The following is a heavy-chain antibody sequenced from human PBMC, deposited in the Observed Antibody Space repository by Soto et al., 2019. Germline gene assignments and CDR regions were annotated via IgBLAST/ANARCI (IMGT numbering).Heavy chain of an antibody. Sequence: PGESLKISCKGSGYSFTSYWIGWVRQMPGKGLEWMGIIYPGDSDTRYSPSFQGQVTISADKSISTAYLQWSSLKAPDTAMYYCARPSGTLFHYYGMDVWGQGTTVTVSS. CDR2: IYPGDSDT. V-gene: IGHV5-51*01. J-gene: IGHJ6*02. D-gene: IGHD6-13*01. CDR1: GYSFTSYW. CDR3: ARPSGTLFHYYGMDV.